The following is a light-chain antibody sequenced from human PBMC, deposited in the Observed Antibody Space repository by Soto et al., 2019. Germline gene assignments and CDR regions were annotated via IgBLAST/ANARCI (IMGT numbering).Light chain of an antibody. CDR2: GNN. J-gene: IGLJ1*01. V-gene: IGLV1-40*01. CDR3: QSYDSSPTSVSGVYV. CDR1: TSNIGAGHD. Sequence: QSVLTQPPSVSGAPGQWVTISCSGTTSNIGAGHDVHWYQQVPGTAPKLLIYGNNIRPSGVPDRFSGSKSGTSASLTISGLQAEDEAVYFCQSYDSSPTSVSGVYVFGTGTKLTVL.